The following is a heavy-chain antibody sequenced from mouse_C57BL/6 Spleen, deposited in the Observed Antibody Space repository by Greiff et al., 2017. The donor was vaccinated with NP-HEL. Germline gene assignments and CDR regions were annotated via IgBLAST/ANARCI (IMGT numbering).Heavy chain of an antibody. D-gene: IGHD2-1*01. CDR2: IDPANGDT. CDR3: TPIYYGNYFDY. V-gene: IGHV14-4*01. CDR1: GFNIKDDY. Sequence: EVQLQESGAELVRPGASVKLSCTASGFNIKDDYMHWVKQRPEQGLEWIGWIDPANGDTEYAPKFQGKATITADTSSNTAYLQLSSLTSEDTAVYYCTPIYYGNYFDYWGQGTTLTVSS. J-gene: IGHJ2*01.